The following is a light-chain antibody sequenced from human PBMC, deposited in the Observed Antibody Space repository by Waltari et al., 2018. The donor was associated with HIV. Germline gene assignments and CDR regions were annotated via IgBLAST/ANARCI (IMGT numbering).Light chain of an antibody. Sequence: LHLTQSPPSLSASIGDRVTISCRDTQGINSYLACYQQKPGKAPKLLIYVSSTLRSGAPSRFSGSGSGTEFTLTISNLQPEDSATYYCQHLNSYPLTFGGGTKVETK. CDR3: QHLNSYPLT. CDR2: VSS. CDR1: QGINSY. J-gene: IGKJ4*01. V-gene: IGKV1-9*01.